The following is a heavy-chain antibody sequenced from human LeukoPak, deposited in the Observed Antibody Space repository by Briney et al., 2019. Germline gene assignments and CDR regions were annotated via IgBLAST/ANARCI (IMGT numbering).Heavy chain of an antibody. V-gene: IGHV1-46*01. CDR2: INPSGGST. CDR1: GYTFTSYY. D-gene: IGHD3-22*01. J-gene: IGHJ4*02. CDR3: ARDSWYYYDSSGYYLDY. Sequence: ASVKVSCKASGYTFTSYYMHWVRQAPGQGLEWMGIINPSGGSTSYAQKFQGRVTMTRDMSTSTVYMELSSLRSEDTAVYYCARDSWYYYDSSGYYLDYWGRGTLVTVSS.